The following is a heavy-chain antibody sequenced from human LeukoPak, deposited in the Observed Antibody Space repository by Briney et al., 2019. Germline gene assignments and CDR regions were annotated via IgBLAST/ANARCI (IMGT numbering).Heavy chain of an antibody. J-gene: IGHJ4*02. CDR2: LSGSGGST. CDR3: ATEKGDSPDY. V-gene: IGHV3-23*01. Sequence: GGSLRLSCAASGFTFSSYAMAWVRQAPGKGLERVSGLSGSGGSTYYADSVKGRFTISRDNPKNTLYLQMNSLRAEDTAVYYCATEKGDSPDYWGQGTLVTVSS. CDR1: GFTFSSYA. D-gene: IGHD2-21*01.